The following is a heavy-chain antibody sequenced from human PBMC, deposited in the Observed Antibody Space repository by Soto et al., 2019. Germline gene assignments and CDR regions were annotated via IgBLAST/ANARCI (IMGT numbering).Heavy chain of an antibody. CDR3: ARLTSDGHFDH. D-gene: IGHD3-9*01. Sequence: QVQLVESGGGVVQPGRSLRLSCAASGFPFSSYGMHWVRQAPGKGLEWVAVIWYDASKTYYGDSMKGRFTISRDNSKNTLYLQMNSLTAEDTAVYYCARLTSDGHFDHWGQGTLVTVSS. J-gene: IGHJ4*02. V-gene: IGHV3-33*01. CDR2: IWYDASKT. CDR1: GFPFSSYG.